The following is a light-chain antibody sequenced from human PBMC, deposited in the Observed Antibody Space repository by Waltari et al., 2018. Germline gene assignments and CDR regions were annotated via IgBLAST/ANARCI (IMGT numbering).Light chain of an antibody. V-gene: IGKV3-20*01. CDR3: QQYGSSPPYT. Sequence: EIVLTQSPGTLSLSPGERATLSCRASQSVSSSYLAWYQQKPGQAPRVLIDGASSRATGIPDRFSGSGSGTDFTLTISRLEPEDFAVYYCQQYGSSPPYTFGQGTKLEIK. CDR1: QSVSSSY. CDR2: GAS. J-gene: IGKJ2*01.